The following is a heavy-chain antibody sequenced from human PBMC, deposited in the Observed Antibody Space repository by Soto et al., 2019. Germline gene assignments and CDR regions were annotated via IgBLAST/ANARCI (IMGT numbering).Heavy chain of an antibody. CDR1: GFTFSSYA. D-gene: IGHD1-26*01. CDR3: ANLLASGSPQSYLQH. Sequence: PGGSLRLSCAASGFTFSSYAMSWVRQAPGKGLEWVSAISGSGGSTYYADSVKGRFTISRDNSKNTLYLQMNSLRAEYTAVYYCANLLASGSPQSYLQHWGQGTLVTVSS. J-gene: IGHJ1*01. V-gene: IGHV3-23*01. CDR2: ISGSGGST.